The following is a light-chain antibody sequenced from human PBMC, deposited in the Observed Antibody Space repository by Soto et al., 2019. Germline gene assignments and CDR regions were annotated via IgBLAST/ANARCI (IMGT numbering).Light chain of an antibody. CDR1: QSVGVW. CDR2: DAS. V-gene: IGKV1-5*01. Sequence: EIHLTQSPSTLSASVGDGATITCRASQSVGVWLAWYQQRPGKAPRFLIYDASNLATGIPSRFSGSGSGTDFTLTIRSLQPDDFATYYCQQYDNSPPTFGQGTKLEIK. J-gene: IGKJ2*01. CDR3: QQYDNSPPT.